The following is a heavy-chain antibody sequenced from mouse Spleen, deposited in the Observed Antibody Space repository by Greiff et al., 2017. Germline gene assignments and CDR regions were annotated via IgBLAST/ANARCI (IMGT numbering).Heavy chain of an antibody. CDR2: ISYSGST. J-gene: IGHJ1*01. D-gene: IGHD2-4*01. V-gene: IGHV3-8*02. CDR1: GDSITSGY. Sequence: VQLQQSGPSLVKPSQTLSLTCSVTGDSITSGYWNWIRKFPGNKLEYMGYISYSGSTYYNPSLKSRISITRDTSKNQYYLQLNSVTTEDTATYYCARWGITTTGDWYFDVWGAGTTVTVSS. CDR3: ARWGITTTGDWYFDV.